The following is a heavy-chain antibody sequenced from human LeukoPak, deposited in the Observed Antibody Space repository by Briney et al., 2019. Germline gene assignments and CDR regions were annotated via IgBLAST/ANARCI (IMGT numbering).Heavy chain of an antibody. CDR3: ASLYYDSRNWFDP. CDR1: GFTFSSYG. D-gene: IGHD3-22*01. V-gene: IGHV3-30*02. CDR2: IRYDGSNK. Sequence: GGSLRLSCAASGFTFSSYGMHWVRQAPGKGLEWVAFIRYDGSNKYYADSVKGRFTISRDNSKNTLYLQMNSLRAEDTAVYHCASLYYDSRNWFDPWGQGTLVTVSS. J-gene: IGHJ5*02.